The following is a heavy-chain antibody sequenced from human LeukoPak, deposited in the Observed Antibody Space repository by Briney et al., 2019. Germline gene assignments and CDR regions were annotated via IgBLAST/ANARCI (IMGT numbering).Heavy chain of an antibody. CDR1: GGSISGDY. Sequence: SETVSLTCIVSGGSISGDYWSWIRQPAGKGLEWIGRIYTSGSTNSNPSLKSRVTMSLDTSKNQFSLKLNSVTAADTAVYYCAREGIAAAEGTLDIWGRGTMVTVSS. J-gene: IGHJ3*02. CDR3: AREGIAAAEGTLDI. V-gene: IGHV4-4*07. CDR2: IYTSGST. D-gene: IGHD6-13*01.